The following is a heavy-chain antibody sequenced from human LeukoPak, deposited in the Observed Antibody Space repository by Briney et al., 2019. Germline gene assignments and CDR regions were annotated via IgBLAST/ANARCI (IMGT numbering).Heavy chain of an antibody. CDR2: IYYSGST. J-gene: IGHJ6*03. CDR3: ARATEGGYTYNYFYYYYMDV. D-gene: IGHD5-18*01. V-gene: IGHV4-59*01. CDR1: GGSISSYY. Sequence: SETLSLTCTVSGGSISSYYWSWIRQPPGKGLEWIGYIYYSGSTNYNPSLKSRVAISVDTSKNQFSLKLSSVTAADTAVYYCARATEGGYTYNYFYYYYMDVWGKGTTVTISS.